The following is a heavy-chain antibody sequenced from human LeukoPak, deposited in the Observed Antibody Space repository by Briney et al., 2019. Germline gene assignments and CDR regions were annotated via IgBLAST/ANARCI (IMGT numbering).Heavy chain of an antibody. CDR3: ARCVRSHFYDYSGLYYYYLDL. D-gene: IGHD3-16*01. Sequence: VASVKVSCKPSGGTFSGQAVSRVRQAPGQGLEWMGRIIPIFGSTDYSQKFQGRVTITTDEPATIVYMELSSLRSDDTAVYYCARCVRSHFYDYSGLYYYYLDLWGKGTTVTVSS. V-gene: IGHV1-69*05. J-gene: IGHJ6*03. CDR1: GGTFSGQA. CDR2: IIPIFGST.